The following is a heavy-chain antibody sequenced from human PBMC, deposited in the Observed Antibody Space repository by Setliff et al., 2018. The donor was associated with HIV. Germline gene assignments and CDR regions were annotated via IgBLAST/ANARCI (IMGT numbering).Heavy chain of an antibody. CDR1: GFTFSDYG. CDR3: AKDRGGYCSGGTCKYFDY. CDR2: VWNDGSEQ. D-gene: IGHD2-15*01. Sequence: GGSLRLSCAASGFTFSDYGIHWVRQAPGKGLEWVAVVWNDGSEQYYGDSVKGRFTVSRDNSKNTVYLQMYSLRPEDTAVYYCAKDRGGYCSGGTCKYFDYWGHGTLVTVSS. V-gene: IGHV3-30*02. J-gene: IGHJ4*01.